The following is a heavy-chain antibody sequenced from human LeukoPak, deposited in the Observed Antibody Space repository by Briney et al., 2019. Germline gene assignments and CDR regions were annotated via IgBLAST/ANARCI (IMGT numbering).Heavy chain of an antibody. Sequence: PGGSLRLSCAASGFTFSNYGMHWVRQAPGKGLEWVAFIRYDGSNKSYADSVKGRFTISRDNSKNTLCLQMNSLRAEDTAVYYCAKDVTDYSSSSVDYWGQGTLVTVSS. V-gene: IGHV3-30*02. CDR3: AKDVTDYSSSSVDY. D-gene: IGHD6-6*01. J-gene: IGHJ4*02. CDR1: GFTFSNYG. CDR2: IRYDGSNK.